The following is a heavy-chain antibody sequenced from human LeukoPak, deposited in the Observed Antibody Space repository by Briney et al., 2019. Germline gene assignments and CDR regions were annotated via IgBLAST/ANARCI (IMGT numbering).Heavy chain of an antibody. V-gene: IGHV1-46*01. CDR2: INPSSLGT. CDR1: GYTFTSYY. Sequence: ASVKVSCKASGYTFTSYYMHWVRQAPGQGLEWTGVINPSSLGTTYAQRFQGRVTMTTDTSTSTVYMDLSSLRSEDTAVYYCARALRIETFGVRRYYYHAMNVWGQGTTVTVSS. CDR3: ARALRIETFGVRRYYYHAMNV. D-gene: IGHD3-3*01. J-gene: IGHJ6*02.